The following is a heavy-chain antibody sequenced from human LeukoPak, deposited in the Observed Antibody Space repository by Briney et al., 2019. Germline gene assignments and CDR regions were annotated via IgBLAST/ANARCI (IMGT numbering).Heavy chain of an antibody. V-gene: IGHV3-30*02. CDR3: ARFVEMASYFDY. CDR2: IRSDGSIK. CDR1: GFTFSTYG. Sequence: PGGSLRLSCAASGFTFSTYGMHWVRQAPGTGLEWVIFIRSDGSIKYYADSVKGRFTISRDNAKNSLYLQMNSLRAEDTAVYYCARFVEMASYFDYWGQGTLVTVSS. D-gene: IGHD5-24*01. J-gene: IGHJ4*02.